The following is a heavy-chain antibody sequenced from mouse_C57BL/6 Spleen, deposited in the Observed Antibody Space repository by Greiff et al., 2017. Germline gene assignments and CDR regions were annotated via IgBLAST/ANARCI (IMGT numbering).Heavy chain of an antibody. V-gene: IGHV2-2*01. J-gene: IGHJ3*01. CDR3: ARKLAYDGYYRAWFAY. CDR1: GFSLTSYG. D-gene: IGHD2-3*01. Sequence: VQLQQSGPGLVQPSQSLSITCTVSGFSLTSYGVHWVRQSPGTGLEWLGVIWSGGSTDYNAAFISRLSISKDNSKSQVFFKMNSLQADDTAIYYCARKLAYDGYYRAWFAYWGQGTLVTVSA. CDR2: IWSGGST.